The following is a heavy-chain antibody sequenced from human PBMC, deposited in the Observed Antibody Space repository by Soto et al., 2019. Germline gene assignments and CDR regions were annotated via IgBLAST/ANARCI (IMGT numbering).Heavy chain of an antibody. CDR3: ARVFCRSTSCSYYYCYGMGV. CDR1: GFTVSSYG. Sequence: PGGSLRISSAASGFTVSSYGMSWVRQAPGKGLAWVANIKQDGSEKYYVDSVKGRFTISRDNAKNSLYLQMNSLRAEDTAVYYCARVFCRSTSCSYYYCYGMGVWGEETMVTGSS. J-gene: IGHJ6*04. CDR2: IKQDGSEK. V-gene: IGHV3-7*03. D-gene: IGHD2-2*01.